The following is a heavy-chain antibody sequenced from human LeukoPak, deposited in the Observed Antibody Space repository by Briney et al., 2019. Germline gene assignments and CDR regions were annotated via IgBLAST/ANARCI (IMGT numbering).Heavy chain of an antibody. V-gene: IGHV4-4*02. D-gene: IGHD3-22*01. CDR3: AGLVGRYSSGLYYYYFDY. CDR1: GDAINSLDL. Sequence: SETLSLTCTVSGDAINSLDLWSWVRQPPGKGLEWIGEMYLSGTTHSNPSVKSRVTISIDKSKNQFFLNLRPVTAADTAVYYCAGLVGRYSSGLYYYYFDYWGQGTLVTVSS. J-gene: IGHJ4*02. CDR2: MYLSGTT.